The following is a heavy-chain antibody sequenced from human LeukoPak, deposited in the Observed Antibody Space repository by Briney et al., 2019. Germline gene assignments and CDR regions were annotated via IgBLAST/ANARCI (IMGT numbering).Heavy chain of an antibody. V-gene: IGHV3-30*18. CDR2: ISYDGSNK. CDR3: AKTSSSPDHYYYYGMDV. Sequence: GGSLRLSCAASGFTFSSYGMHWVRQAPGKGLEWVAVISYDGSNKYYADSVKGRFTISRDNSKNTLYLQMNSLRAKDTAVYYCAKTSSSPDHYYYYGMDVWGQGTTVTVSS. CDR1: GFTFSSYG. D-gene: IGHD6-6*01. J-gene: IGHJ6*02.